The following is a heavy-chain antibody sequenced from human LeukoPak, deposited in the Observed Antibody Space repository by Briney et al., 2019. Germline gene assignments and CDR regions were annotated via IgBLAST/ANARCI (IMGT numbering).Heavy chain of an antibody. CDR3: AREHTSGTYYIDY. D-gene: IGHD1-26*01. CDR2: ISNSGSTI. CDR1: GFTFSDYY. J-gene: IGHJ4*02. Sequence: GGSLRLSCAVSGFTFSDYYMTWIRQAPGEGLEWVSYISNSGSTIYYADSVKVRFTISRDNGKNSLYPQMNSLSAEDTAVYYCAREHTSGTYYIDYWGQGTLVTVSS. V-gene: IGHV3-11*01.